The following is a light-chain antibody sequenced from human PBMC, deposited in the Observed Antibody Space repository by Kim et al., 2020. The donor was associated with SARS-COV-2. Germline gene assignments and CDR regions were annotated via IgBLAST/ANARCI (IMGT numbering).Light chain of an antibody. CDR1: GSISSR. J-gene: IGKJ2*01. V-gene: IGKV1-5*01. CDR2: DDS. Sequence: SALAGDRVTITCRASGSISSRLASYEQKPEKAPQLLIYDDSSLESGVPSRCSGSGSGTDVSLTITSLQPDDFAAYYCQQYNTYPFTFGQETKLEI. CDR3: QQYNTYPFT.